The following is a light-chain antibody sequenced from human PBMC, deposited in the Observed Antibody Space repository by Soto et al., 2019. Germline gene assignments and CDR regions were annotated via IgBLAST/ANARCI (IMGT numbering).Light chain of an antibody. CDR3: QQRYNWPKT. V-gene: IGKV3-11*01. CDR2: DAS. J-gene: IGKJ2*01. Sequence: EIVLTQSPATLSLSPGERATLSCRTSQSVGTYLAWYQHNPGQAPRLLIYDASNRATGIPARFSGSGSGTDFTLTISSPEPEDFAVYYCQQRYNWPKTFGKGNKLEIK. CDR1: QSVGTY.